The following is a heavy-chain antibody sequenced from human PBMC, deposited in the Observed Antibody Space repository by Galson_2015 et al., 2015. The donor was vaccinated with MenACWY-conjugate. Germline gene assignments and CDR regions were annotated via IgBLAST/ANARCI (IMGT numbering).Heavy chain of an antibody. CDR3: ARENYDSSGYSDWFDP. V-gene: IGHV3-7*03. Sequence: SLRLSCAASGFTFSFYWMTWVRHAPGKGLEWVANIKKDASEIHYVDSVKGRFTISRDNAKNSVFLQMNSLRAEDTAVYYCARENYDSSGYSDWFDPWGQGTLVTVSS. CDR1: GFTFSFYW. D-gene: IGHD3-22*01. J-gene: IGHJ5*02. CDR2: IKKDASEI.